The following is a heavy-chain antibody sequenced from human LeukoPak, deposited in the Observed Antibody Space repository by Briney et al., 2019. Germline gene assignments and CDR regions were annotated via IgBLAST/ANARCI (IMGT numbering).Heavy chain of an antibody. V-gene: IGHV4-4*07. Sequence: SETLSLTCTVSGGSIRNYYWSWIRQPAGKGLEWIGRVYNSGNTNYNPSLKSRVTMSVDTSKNQLSLKLTSVTAADTAVYYCARDMYYYDNSGYRYFDYWGQGTLVTGSS. CDR2: VYNSGNT. J-gene: IGHJ4*02. CDR1: GGSIRNYY. D-gene: IGHD3-22*01. CDR3: ARDMYYYDNSGYRYFDY.